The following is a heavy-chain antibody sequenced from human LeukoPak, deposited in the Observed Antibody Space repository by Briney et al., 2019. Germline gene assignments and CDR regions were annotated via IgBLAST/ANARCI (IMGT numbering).Heavy chain of an antibody. CDR3: ARHARTTVTPFDY. D-gene: IGHD4-17*01. V-gene: IGHV4-59*01. J-gene: IGHJ4*02. CDR1: GGSISSYY. CDR2: IYYSGST. Sequence: SETLSLTCTVSGGSISSYYWSWIRQPPGKGLEWIGYIYYSGSTNYNPSLKSRVTISVDTSEKQFSLKLSSVTAADTAVYYCARHARTTVTPFDYWGQGTLVTVSS.